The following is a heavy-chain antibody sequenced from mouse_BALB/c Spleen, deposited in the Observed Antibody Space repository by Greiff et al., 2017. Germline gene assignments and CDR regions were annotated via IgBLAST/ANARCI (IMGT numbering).Heavy chain of an antibody. CDR3: ARDGDYDKREFAY. V-gene: IGHV5-6-5*01. J-gene: IGHJ3*01. D-gene: IGHD2-4*01. CDR2: ISSGGST. CDR1: GFTFSSYA. Sequence: EVMLVESGGGLVKPGGSLKLSCAASGFTFSSYAMSWVRQTPEKRLEWVASISSGGSTYYPDSVKGRFTISRDNARNILYLQMSSLRSEDTAMYYCARDGDYDKREFAYWGQGTLVTVSA.